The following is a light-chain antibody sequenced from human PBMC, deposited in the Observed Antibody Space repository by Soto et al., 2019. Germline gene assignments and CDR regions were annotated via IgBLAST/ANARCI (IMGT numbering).Light chain of an antibody. J-gene: IGKJ3*01. CDR1: QNISIY. V-gene: IGKV1-39*01. Sequence: DIQMTQSPSSLSASVGDRVTITCRASQNISIYLNWYQQKPGKAPKLMIYTVSNLQSGAPSRFSADGSGTDFTLTISSLQPEDFATYDCQQSSSNPPFTFGPGTKVDI. CDR3: QQSSSNPPFT. CDR2: TVS.